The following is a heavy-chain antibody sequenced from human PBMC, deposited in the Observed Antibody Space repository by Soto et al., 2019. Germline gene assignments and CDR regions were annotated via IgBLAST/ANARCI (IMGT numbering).Heavy chain of an antibody. CDR2: IWYDGSNK. CDR3: AVIVGATGDFDY. V-gene: IGHV3-33*01. D-gene: IGHD1-26*01. Sequence: QVQLVESGGGVVQPGRSLRLSCAASGFTFSSYGMHWVRQAPGKGLEWVAVIWYDGSNKYYADSVKGRFTISRDNSKNTLYVQMNSLRAEDTAVYYCAVIVGATGDFDYWGQGTLVTVSS. J-gene: IGHJ4*02. CDR1: GFTFSSYG.